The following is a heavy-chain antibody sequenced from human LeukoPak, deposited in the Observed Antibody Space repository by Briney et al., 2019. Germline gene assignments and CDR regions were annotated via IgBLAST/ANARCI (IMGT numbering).Heavy chain of an antibody. CDR3: GSFNSYDAIG. CDR1: GFTFSSYW. Sequence: GVSLRLSCAASGFTFSSYWMSWVRQAPGKGLEWVANIKQDGSEKYYVDSVKGRFTISRDNAKNSLYLQMNSLRAEDTAVYYCGSFNSYDAIGCGQGTLVTVSS. J-gene: IGHJ4*02. CDR2: IKQDGSEK. V-gene: IGHV3-7*01. D-gene: IGHD3-16*01.